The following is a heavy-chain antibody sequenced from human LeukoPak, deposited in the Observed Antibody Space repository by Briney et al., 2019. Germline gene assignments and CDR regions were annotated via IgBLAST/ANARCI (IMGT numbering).Heavy chain of an antibody. CDR1: EFTVSNNY. J-gene: IGHJ4*02. CDR2: IYSGGNT. V-gene: IGHV3-53*01. Sequence: GGSLRLSCAASEFTVSNNYMSWVRQAPGKGLEWVPVIYSGGNTYYADSVKGRFTISRDNSKNTVYLQMNNLRAEDTAVYYCAKLPGRAADYWGQGTLVTVSS. CDR3: AKLPGRAADY.